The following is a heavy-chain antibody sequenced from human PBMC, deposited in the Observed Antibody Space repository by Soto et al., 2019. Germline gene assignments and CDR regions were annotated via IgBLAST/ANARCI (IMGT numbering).Heavy chain of an antibody. CDR1: GYTFTSYG. CDR3: ARGHVVDTAMVSGY. V-gene: IGHV1-18*01. J-gene: IGHJ4*02. D-gene: IGHD5-18*01. Sequence: GASVKVSCKASGYTFTSYGISWVRQAPGQGLEWMEWISAYNGNTNYAQKLQGRVTMTTDTSTSTAYMELRSLRSDDTAVYYCARGHVVDTAMVSGYWGQGTLVTVSS. CDR2: ISAYNGNT.